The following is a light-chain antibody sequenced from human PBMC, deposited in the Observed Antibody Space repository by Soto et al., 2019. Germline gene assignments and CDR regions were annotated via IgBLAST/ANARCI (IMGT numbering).Light chain of an antibody. Sequence: IQMTQSPSTLSASVGDRVTITCRASQSVSSWLAWYLQKPGKAPKLLIYGASSLEGGVPSRFSGRGSGTEFTLTISSLQPDDFGTYYCQQYNSYPDTFGQGTKLEIK. CDR1: QSVSSW. CDR3: QQYNSYPDT. V-gene: IGKV1-5*01. CDR2: GAS. J-gene: IGKJ2*01.